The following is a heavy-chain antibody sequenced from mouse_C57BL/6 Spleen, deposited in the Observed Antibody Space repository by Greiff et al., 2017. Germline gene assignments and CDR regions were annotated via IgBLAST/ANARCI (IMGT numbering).Heavy chain of an antibody. CDR2: IYPGSGST. V-gene: IGHV1-55*01. CDR3: ARPLLGSSYAMDY. CDR1: GYTFTSYW. Sequence: VQLQQPGAELVKPGASVKMSCKASGYTFTSYWITWVKQRPGQGLEWIGDIYPGSGSTNYNEKFKSKATLTVDTSSSTAYMQLSSLTSEDSAVYYCARPLLGSSYAMDYWGQGTSVTVSS. J-gene: IGHJ4*01. D-gene: IGHD1-1*01.